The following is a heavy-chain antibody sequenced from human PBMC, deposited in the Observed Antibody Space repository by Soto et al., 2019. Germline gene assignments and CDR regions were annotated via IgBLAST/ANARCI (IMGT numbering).Heavy chain of an antibody. D-gene: IGHD2-8*01. CDR3: ARDMLYVGPRANHAFDV. Sequence: QVQLVQSGAEVRKPGASVNISCRASGFSFSDNLINCVRQAPGQGLEWMGWINPDNGNTRYSETFKGRVTISRHSSATIAYVEVRDLTSDDTDVYYCARDMLYVGPRANHAFDVWGQGTMVTVSS. J-gene: IGHJ3*01. CDR2: INPDNGNT. CDR1: GFSFSDNL. V-gene: IGHV1-3*01.